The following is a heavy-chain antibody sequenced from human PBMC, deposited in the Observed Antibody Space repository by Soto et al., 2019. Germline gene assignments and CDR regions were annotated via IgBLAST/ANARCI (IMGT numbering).Heavy chain of an antibody. J-gene: IGHJ5*02. CDR3: ARPVGYCSGGSCYSTWFDP. V-gene: IGHV4-39*01. CDR1: GGSISSSIYY. CDR2: IYYSGIT. Sequence: SETLSLTCTVSGGSISSSIYYWGWIRHPPGKGLEWIGSIYYSGITYYNPSLKSRVTISVDTSKNQFSLKLSSVTAADTAVYYCARPVGYCSGGSCYSTWFDPWGQGTLVTVSS. D-gene: IGHD2-15*01.